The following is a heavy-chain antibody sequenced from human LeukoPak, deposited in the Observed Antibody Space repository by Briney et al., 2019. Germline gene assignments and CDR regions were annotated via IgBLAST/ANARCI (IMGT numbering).Heavy chain of an antibody. D-gene: IGHD3-10*01. CDR3: AKVGEGFDP. Sequence: GGSLRLSCAASGFIFTAYSMNWVRQAPGKGLEWVAFIRYDGSNKYYADSVKGRFTISRDNSKNTLYLQMNSLRAEDTAVYYCAKVGEGFDPWGQGTLVTVSS. J-gene: IGHJ5*02. CDR2: IRYDGSNK. V-gene: IGHV3-30*02. CDR1: GFIFTAYS.